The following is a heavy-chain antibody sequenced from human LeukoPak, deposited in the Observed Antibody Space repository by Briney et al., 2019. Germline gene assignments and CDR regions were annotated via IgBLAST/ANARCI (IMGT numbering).Heavy chain of an antibody. CDR2: ISSSSSTI. D-gene: IGHD3-22*01. CDR1: GFTFSSYS. V-gene: IGHV3-48*01. CDR3: ARLGDSSGFDY. Sequence: PGGSLRLSCAASGFTFSSYSMNWVRQAPGKGLEWVSYISSSSSTIYYADSVKGRFTISRDNAKNSLYLQMNSLRAEDTAVYYCARLGDSSGFDYWGQGTLVTVSS. J-gene: IGHJ4*02.